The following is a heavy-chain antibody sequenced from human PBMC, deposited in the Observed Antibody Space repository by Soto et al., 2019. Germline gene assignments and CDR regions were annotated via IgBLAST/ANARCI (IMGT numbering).Heavy chain of an antibody. V-gene: IGHV4-39*01. J-gene: IGHJ5*02. CDR2: IYYSGST. Sequence: SETLSLTCTVSGGSISSSSYYWGWIRQPPGKGLEWIGSIYYSGSTYYNPSLKSRVTISVDTSKNQFSLKLSSVTAADTAVYCCARQAEQWEGWFDPWGQGTLVTVSS. CDR1: GGSISSSSYY. D-gene: IGHD1-26*01. CDR3: ARQAEQWEGWFDP.